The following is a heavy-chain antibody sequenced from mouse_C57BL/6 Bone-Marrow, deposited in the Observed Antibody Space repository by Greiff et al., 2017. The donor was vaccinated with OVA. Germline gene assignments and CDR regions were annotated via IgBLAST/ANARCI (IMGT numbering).Heavy chain of an antibody. J-gene: IGHJ2*01. CDR3: AREHITTKDYFDY. CDR2: IYPGSGST. D-gene: IGHD1-1*01. Sequence: QVQLQHPGAELVKPGASVKMSCKASGYTFTSYWITWVKQRPGQGLEWIGDIYPGSGSTNYNEKFKSKATLTVDTSSSTAYMQLSSLTSEDSAVYYCAREHITTKDYFDYWGQGTTLTVSS. V-gene: IGHV1-55*01. CDR1: GYTFTSYW.